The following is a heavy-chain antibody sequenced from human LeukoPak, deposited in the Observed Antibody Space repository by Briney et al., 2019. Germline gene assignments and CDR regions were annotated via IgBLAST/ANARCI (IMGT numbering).Heavy chain of an antibody. D-gene: IGHD2-15*01. J-gene: IGHJ4*02. CDR2: ITGSGSTT. CDR1: GFTFSSFA. Sequence: GGSLRLSCAAAGFTFSSFAMNWVRQAPGKGLEWVSTITGSGSTTFYADSVKGRFTISRDNSKKTLFLQMNSLRAEDTAVYFCAKQIVVVTAGVNYFDNWGQGTLVTVSS. CDR3: AKQIVVVTAGVNYFDN. V-gene: IGHV3-23*01.